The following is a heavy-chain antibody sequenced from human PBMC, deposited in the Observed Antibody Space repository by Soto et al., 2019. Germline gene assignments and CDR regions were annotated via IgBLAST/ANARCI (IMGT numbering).Heavy chain of an antibody. D-gene: IGHD3-3*01. Sequence: ASVKVSCKASGYTFTSYGISWVRQAPGQGLEWMGWISAYNGNTNYAQKLQGRVTMTTDTSTSTAYMELRSLRSDDTAVYYCARLLICDVWGGYLPGYMDCWGKGTTVTVSS. V-gene: IGHV1-18*01. CDR1: GYTFTSYG. J-gene: IGHJ6*03. CDR3: ARLLICDVWGGYLPGYMDC. CDR2: ISAYNGNT.